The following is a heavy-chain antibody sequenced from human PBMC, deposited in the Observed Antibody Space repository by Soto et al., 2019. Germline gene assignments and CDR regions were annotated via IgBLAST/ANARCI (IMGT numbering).Heavy chain of an antibody. Sequence: GASVKVSCKASGGTFSSYAISWVRQAPGQGLEWMGGIIPIFGTANYAQKFQGRVTITADESTSTAYMELSSLRSEDTAVYYCARGSGLVVVTAMPHWFDPWGQGTLVTASS. J-gene: IGHJ5*02. CDR1: GGTFSSYA. CDR2: IIPIFGTA. D-gene: IGHD2-21*02. V-gene: IGHV1-69*13. CDR3: ARGSGLVVVTAMPHWFDP.